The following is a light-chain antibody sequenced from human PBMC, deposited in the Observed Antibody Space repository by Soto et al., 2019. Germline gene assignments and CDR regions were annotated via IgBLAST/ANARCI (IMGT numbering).Light chain of an antibody. J-gene: IGLJ3*02. Sequence: QSALTQPASVSGSPGQSITISCTGTASDSGNYNYVSWYQQHPGKAPKLMIYGVSNRPSGVSNRFSGSKSGNAASLTISGLQAEDEADYYCSSYTSYTTLWVYGGGTKLTVL. V-gene: IGLV2-14*01. CDR3: SSYTSYTTLWV. CDR1: ASDSGNYNY. CDR2: GVS.